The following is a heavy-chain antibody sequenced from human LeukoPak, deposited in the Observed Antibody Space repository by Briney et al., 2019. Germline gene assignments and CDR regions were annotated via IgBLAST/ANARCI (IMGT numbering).Heavy chain of an antibody. CDR1: GFTFSSDA. Sequence: PGGSLRLSCAASGFTFSSDAMSWVRQAPGKGLEWVSYISGSGSTIYYADSVKGRFTISRDNAKNSLYLQMNSLRAEDTAVYYCARGMVRGAWGQGTLVTVSS. J-gene: IGHJ4*02. D-gene: IGHD3-10*01. V-gene: IGHV3-48*03. CDR3: ARGMVRGA. CDR2: ISGSGSTI.